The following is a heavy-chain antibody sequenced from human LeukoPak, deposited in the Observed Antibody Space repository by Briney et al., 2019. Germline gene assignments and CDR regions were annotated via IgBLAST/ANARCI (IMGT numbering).Heavy chain of an antibody. CDR1: GFTFSSHG. CDR3: AKGPRTVRFGDRHKGMFDY. CDR2: ISPSADIT. V-gene: IGHV3-23*01. J-gene: IGHJ4*02. D-gene: IGHD3-10*01. Sequence: PGGSLRLSCAASGFTFSSHGMNWVRQAPGKGLEWISGISPSADITYYADSVKGRFTISRDNSENTVYLHMSSLRAGDTAVYYCAKGPRTVRFGDRHKGMFDYWGRGTLVTVSS.